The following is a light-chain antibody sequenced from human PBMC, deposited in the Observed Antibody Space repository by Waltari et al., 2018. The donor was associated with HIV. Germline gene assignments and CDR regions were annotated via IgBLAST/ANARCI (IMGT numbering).Light chain of an antibody. J-gene: IGKJ2*01. CDR2: DAS. V-gene: IGKV3-20*01. CDR3: HQYGSSPPYT. Sequence: EIVLTQSPDTLSLSPGERSTLPCRASQSVTSNYLAWYQQKPGQAPRLLIYDASSRATGIPDRFSGSGSGTDFTLTISRLEPEDFAVYYCHQYGSSPPYTFGQGTKLEIK. CDR1: QSVTSNY.